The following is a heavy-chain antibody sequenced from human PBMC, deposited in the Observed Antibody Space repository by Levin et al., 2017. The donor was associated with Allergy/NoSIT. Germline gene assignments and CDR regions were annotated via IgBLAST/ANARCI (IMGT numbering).Heavy chain of an antibody. CDR3: ARDTVRGGNYYYGMDV. V-gene: IGHV3-7*01. J-gene: IGHJ6*02. CDR1: GFTFSSNW. Sequence: GESLKISCAASGFTFSSNWMSWVRQAPGKGLEWVANIKQDGSEKNYVDSVKGRFTISRDNAKNSLYLQMNSLRAEDTAVYYCARDTVRGGNYYYGMDVWGQGTTVTVSS. D-gene: IGHD3-10*01. CDR2: IKQDGSEK.